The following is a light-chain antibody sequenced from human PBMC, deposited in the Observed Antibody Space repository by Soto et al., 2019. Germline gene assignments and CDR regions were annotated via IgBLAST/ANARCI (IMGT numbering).Light chain of an antibody. CDR3: CSYAGGYIYL. J-gene: IGLJ1*01. CDR1: SSDVGGYNY. V-gene: IGLV2-11*01. Sequence: QSVLTQPASVSGSPGQSITISCTGTSSDVGGYNYVSWYQQHPGRPPKLMIYDVTKWPSGVPERFSGSKSGNTASLTISGLQAEDEADYFCCSYAGGYIYLFGTGTKVTVL. CDR2: DVT.